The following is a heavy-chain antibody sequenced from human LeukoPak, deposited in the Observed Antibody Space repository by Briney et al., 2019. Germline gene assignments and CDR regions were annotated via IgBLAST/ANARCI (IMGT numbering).Heavy chain of an antibody. Sequence: PGGSLRLSCAATGSNVRSNYMSWVRQSPRKGLEWISIMYSGGSTDYADSVKGRFIISRDHSKNTLYLQMSSLRAEDTAVYYCARDRYCSGGSCYGDAFDLWGQGTMVTVSS. CDR2: MYSGGST. D-gene: IGHD2-15*01. V-gene: IGHV3-53*01. CDR1: GSNVRSNY. J-gene: IGHJ3*01. CDR3: ARDRYCSGGSCYGDAFDL.